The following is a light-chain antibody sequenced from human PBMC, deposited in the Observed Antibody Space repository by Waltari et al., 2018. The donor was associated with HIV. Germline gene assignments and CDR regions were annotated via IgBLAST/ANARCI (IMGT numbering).Light chain of an antibody. Sequence: DIQLSQPLSTPSSSVNAKFSITCRASQSISNWLAWFQQKPGKAPKLLIYKASNLESGVPSRFSGSGSGTEFTLTINSLQPDDFATYFCQQYSSDPLTFGRGTRVEVK. CDR2: KAS. CDR3: QQYSSDPLT. V-gene: IGKV1-5*03. J-gene: IGKJ4*01. CDR1: QSISNW.